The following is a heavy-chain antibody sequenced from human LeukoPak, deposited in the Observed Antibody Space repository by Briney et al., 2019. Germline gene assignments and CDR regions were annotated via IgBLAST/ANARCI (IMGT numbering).Heavy chain of an antibody. J-gene: IGHJ4*02. CDR3: ASALNADYFDY. CDR1: GFTVSSNY. Sequence: GGSLRLSCAASGFTVSSNYMSWVRQAPGKGLEWVSVIYSGGSTYYADSVKGRFTISRDNSKNTLYLRMNSLRAEDTAVYYCASALNADYFDYWGQGTLVTVSS. D-gene: IGHD2-2*01. V-gene: IGHV3-66*01. CDR2: IYSGGST.